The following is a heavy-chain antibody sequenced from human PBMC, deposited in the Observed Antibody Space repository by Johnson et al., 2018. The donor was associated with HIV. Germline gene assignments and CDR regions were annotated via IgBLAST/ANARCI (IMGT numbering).Heavy chain of an antibody. CDR3: ARRRYSTSWQEACDI. CDR1: GFSYYA. Sequence: VQLVESGGGLVQPGGSLRLSCVASGFSYYAMHWVRQAPGKGLEWVAVISYDGSNKYYANSVKGRFTISRDNFKNTLYLQMGSLTAADMAVDYCARRRYSTSWQEACDIWGRGTRVTASS. CDR2: ISYDGSNK. J-gene: IGHJ3*02. D-gene: IGHD6-13*01. V-gene: IGHV3-30*14.